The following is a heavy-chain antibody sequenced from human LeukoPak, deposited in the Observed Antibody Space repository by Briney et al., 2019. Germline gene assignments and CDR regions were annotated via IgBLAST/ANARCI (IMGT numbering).Heavy chain of an antibody. CDR2: IIPIFGTA. Sequence: ASVKVSCKASGATFSSYAISWVRQAPGQGLEWMGGIIPIFGTANYAQKSQSRVTITTDESTSTAYMELSSLRSEDTAVYYCARDRNIVGATTFWFDPWGQGTLVTVSS. CDR1: GATFSSYA. D-gene: IGHD1-26*01. J-gene: IGHJ5*02. CDR3: ARDRNIVGATTFWFDP. V-gene: IGHV1-69*05.